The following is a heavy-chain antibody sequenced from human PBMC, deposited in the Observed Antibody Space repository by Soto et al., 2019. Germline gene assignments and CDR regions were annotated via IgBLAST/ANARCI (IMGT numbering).Heavy chain of an antibody. J-gene: IGHJ6*04. V-gene: IGHV3-30*18. CDR2: ILYDGSKK. CDR3: VKDGSSGWPYFGDMDV. CDR1: GFTFSSYG. Sequence: QVQLVESGGGVVQPGRSLRLSCAASGFTFSSYGMHWVRQAPGKGLEWVAVILYDGSKKYYADSVKGRFTISRDNPKNTMYLQMSSRRGEDTALYYCVKDGSSGWPYFGDMDVWGRGTTVTVSS. D-gene: IGHD6-19*01.